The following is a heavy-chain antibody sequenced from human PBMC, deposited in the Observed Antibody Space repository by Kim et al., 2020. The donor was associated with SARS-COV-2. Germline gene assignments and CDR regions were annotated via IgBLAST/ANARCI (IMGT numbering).Heavy chain of an antibody. CDR2: IYSSGST. CDR1: GGSLSRSGDH. D-gene: IGHD2-15*01. Sequence: SETLPLTCTVSGGSLSRSGDHWGLGWIRQPPEKGLEWIGNIYSSGSTFYNPSLKSRVTMSADTSKNEVSLRLSSVTAADTAVYYCARIYSSYFYLDVWG. V-gene: IGHV4-39*01. CDR3: ARIYSSYFYLDV. J-gene: IGHJ6*03.